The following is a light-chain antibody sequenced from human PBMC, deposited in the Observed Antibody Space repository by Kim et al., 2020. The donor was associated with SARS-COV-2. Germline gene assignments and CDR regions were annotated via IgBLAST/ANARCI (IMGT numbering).Light chain of an antibody. Sequence: DIQMTQSPSSLSASVGDRVTITCRASQAISNYLDWFQQKPGKAPKSLIYLASNLQGGVPSRFSGSGSGTDFTLTISSLQPEDFGTYYCQQYISYPRTFGQGTKVDIK. J-gene: IGKJ1*01. CDR1: QAISNY. CDR3: QQYISYPRT. V-gene: IGKV1-16*01. CDR2: LAS.